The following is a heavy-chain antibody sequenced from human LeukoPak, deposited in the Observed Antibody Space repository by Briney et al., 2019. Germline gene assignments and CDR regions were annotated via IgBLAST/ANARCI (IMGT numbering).Heavy chain of an antibody. CDR2: INPNSGGT. Sequence: GASVKVSCKASGYTFTGYYMHWVRQAPGQGLEWMGWINPNSGGTNYAQKFQGWVTMSVDTSKNQFSLKLSSVTAADTAVYYCARDVISRFLEGWYAFDIWGQGTMVTVSS. CDR3: ARDVISRFLEGWYAFDI. D-gene: IGHD3-3*01. J-gene: IGHJ3*02. CDR1: GYTFTGYY. V-gene: IGHV1-2*04.